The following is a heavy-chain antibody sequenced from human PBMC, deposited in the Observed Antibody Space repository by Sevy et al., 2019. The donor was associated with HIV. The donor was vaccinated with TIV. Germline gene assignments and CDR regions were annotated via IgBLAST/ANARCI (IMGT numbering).Heavy chain of an antibody. J-gene: IGHJ4*02. V-gene: IGHV4-31*03. D-gene: IGHD3-22*01. CDR1: GGSISSGGYY. CDR2: IYYSGST. CDR3: ARDSSGYSN. Sequence: SETLSLTCTVSGGSISSGGYYWSWIRQHPGKGVEWIGYIYYSGSTYYNPSLKSRVTISVDTSKNQFSLKLSSVTAADTAMYYCARDSSGYSNWGQGTLVTVSS.